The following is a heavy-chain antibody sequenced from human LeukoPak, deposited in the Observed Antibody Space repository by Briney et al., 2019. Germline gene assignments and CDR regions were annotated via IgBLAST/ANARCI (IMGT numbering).Heavy chain of an antibody. CDR3: ARDVSSSRVGSPFNY. D-gene: IGHD6-13*01. J-gene: IGHJ4*02. Sequence: GGSLRLSCAASGFTFSSYSMNWVRQAPGKGLEWVSYISSSSSTIYYADSVKGRFTISRDNAKNSLYLQMNSLRAEDTAVYYCARDVSSSRVGSPFNYWGQGTLVTVSS. CDR2: ISSSSSTI. V-gene: IGHV3-48*01. CDR1: GFTFSSYS.